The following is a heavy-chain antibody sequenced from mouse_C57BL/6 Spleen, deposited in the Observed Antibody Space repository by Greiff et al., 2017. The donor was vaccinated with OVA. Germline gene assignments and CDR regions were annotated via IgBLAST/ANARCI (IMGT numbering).Heavy chain of an antibody. CDR2: INPSSGYT. D-gene: IGHD1-1*01. V-gene: IGHV1-4*01. CDR1: GYTFTSYT. CDR3: ARWPYYYGSRGYFDV. Sequence: QVQLQQSGAELARPGASVKMSCKASGYTFTSYTMHWVKQRPGQGLEWIGYINPSSGYTTYNQKFKDKATLTADQSSSTAYLQLSRLTYEDSAVYDSARWPYYYGSRGYFDVWGTGTTVTVSS. J-gene: IGHJ1*03.